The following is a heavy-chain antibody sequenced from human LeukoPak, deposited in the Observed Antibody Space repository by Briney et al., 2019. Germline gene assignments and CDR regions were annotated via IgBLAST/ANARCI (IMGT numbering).Heavy chain of an antibody. Sequence: GGSLKISCKGSGYSFTSYWIGWVRQVPGKGLEWMGIIYPGDYDTRYSPSFQGQVTISADKSISTAYLQWSSLKASDTAMYYCARHSIAARDPWFDPWGQGTLVTVSS. D-gene: IGHD6-6*01. V-gene: IGHV5-51*01. CDR2: IYPGDYDT. CDR1: GYSFTSYW. J-gene: IGHJ5*02. CDR3: ARHSIAARDPWFDP.